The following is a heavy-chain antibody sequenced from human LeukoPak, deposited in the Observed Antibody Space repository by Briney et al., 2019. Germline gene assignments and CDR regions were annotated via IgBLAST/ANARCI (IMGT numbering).Heavy chain of an antibody. CDR1: GGSFSGYY. Sequence: SETLSLTCAVYGGSFSGYYWSWIRQPPGKGLEWIGEINHSGSTYYNPSLKSRVTISVDTSKNQFSLKLSSVTAADTAVYYCARERARLIVRGDNWFDPWGQGTLVTVSS. D-gene: IGHD3-10*01. J-gene: IGHJ5*02. CDR2: INHSGST. CDR3: ARERARLIVRGDNWFDP. V-gene: IGHV4-34*01.